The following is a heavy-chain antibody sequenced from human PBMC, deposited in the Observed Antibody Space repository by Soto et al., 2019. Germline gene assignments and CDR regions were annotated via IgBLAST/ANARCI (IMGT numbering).Heavy chain of an antibody. V-gene: IGHV3-21*01. Sequence: GGSLRLSCAASGFTFSSYSMNWVRQAPGKGLEWVSSISSSSSYIYYADSVKGRFTISRDNAKNSLYLQMNSLRAEDTAGYYWARERGYVGAKGRGWFDPWGQGTLVTVSS. CDR2: ISSSSSYI. J-gene: IGHJ5*02. CDR1: GFTFSSYS. CDR3: ARERGYVGAKGRGWFDP. D-gene: IGHD1-26*01.